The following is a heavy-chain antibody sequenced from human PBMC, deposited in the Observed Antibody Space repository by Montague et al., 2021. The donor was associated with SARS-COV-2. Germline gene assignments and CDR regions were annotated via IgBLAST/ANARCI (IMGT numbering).Heavy chain of an antibody. CDR1: GDSISRYY. CDR3: ARNIGWYSHDR. Sequence: SETLSLTCTVSGDSISRYYWTWIRQSQGRGLEGIGYIYKSEKTNYNPSLKSRVTISEDTSKNQFSLKLRSVTAADTAVYYCARNIGWYSHDRWGQGTLVTVSS. J-gene: IGHJ5*02. CDR2: IYKSEKT. V-gene: IGHV4-59*08. D-gene: IGHD6-19*01.